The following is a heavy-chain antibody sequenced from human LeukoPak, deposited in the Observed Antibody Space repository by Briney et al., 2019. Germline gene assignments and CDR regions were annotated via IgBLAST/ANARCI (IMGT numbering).Heavy chain of an antibody. D-gene: IGHD2-21*01. CDR2: INPNSGGT. CDR1: GYSFTDYY. CDR3: ARADRLHGGPYLIGP. J-gene: IGHJ5*02. V-gene: IGHV1-2*02. Sequence: ASVKVSCKTSGYSFTDYYMHWVRQAPGQGLEWMGWINPNSGGTSSAQKFQGRVTMTRDTSISTVYMEVSWLTSDDTAVYYCARADRLHGGPYLIGPWGQGTLVTVSS.